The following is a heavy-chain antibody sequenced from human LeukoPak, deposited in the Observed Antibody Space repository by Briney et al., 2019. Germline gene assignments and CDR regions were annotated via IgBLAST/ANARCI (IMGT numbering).Heavy chain of an antibody. CDR3: ARWRGAQSEFDY. D-gene: IGHD3-3*01. J-gene: IGHJ4*02. CDR1: GFMFSRYS. Sequence: GGSLRLSCVGSGFMFSRYSKGWVRQAPGKGLEFVAHLKESGIEKEYVDAVKGRFHISRDNAENLLYLQLNSLRAEDTPLYFCARWRGAQSEFDYWGQGTQVTVSS. CDR2: LKESGIEK. V-gene: IGHV3-7*01.